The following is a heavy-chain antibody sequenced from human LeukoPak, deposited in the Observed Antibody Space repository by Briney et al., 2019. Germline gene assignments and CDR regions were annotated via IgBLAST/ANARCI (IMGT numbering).Heavy chain of an antibody. J-gene: IGHJ4*02. CDR1: GFIVSRDY. V-gene: IGHV3-53*01. CDR3: ARVALTMIRGVIRQSYFDY. D-gene: IGHD3-10*01. Sequence: GRSLRLSRAPSGFIVSRDYMSWVSHAPGKGREWLSLLYIGGRTYYADSVKGRFTISRDNSNNTLYLQMNSLRAEDTAIYYCARVALTMIRGVIRQSYFDYWGQGTLVTVSS. CDR2: LYIGGRT.